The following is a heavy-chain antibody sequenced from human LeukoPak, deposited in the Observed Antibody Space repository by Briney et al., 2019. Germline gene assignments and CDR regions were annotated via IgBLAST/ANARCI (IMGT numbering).Heavy chain of an antibody. J-gene: IGHJ4*02. CDR1: GGSFSGSY. CDR2: TNHSGST. CDR3: ARPRYGSGSLDS. D-gene: IGHD3-10*01. V-gene: IGHV4-34*01. Sequence: KPSETLSLTCAVYGGSFSGSYWTWIRQPPGKGLEWIGETNHSGSTTYNPSLNNRVTISVDTSKNQFSLKLSSVTAADTAVYYCARPRYGSGSLDSWGQGTLVTVSS.